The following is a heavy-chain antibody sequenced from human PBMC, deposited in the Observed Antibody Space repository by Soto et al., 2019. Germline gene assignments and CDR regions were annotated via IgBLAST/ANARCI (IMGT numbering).Heavy chain of an antibody. CDR2: IYYTGST. J-gene: IGHJ4*02. CDR3: AQHCRTEPEGFTIDE. CDR1: GDSINNYY. V-gene: IGHV4-59*01. D-gene: IGHD1-1*01. Sequence: ATLSLTCTVSGDSINNYYWSWSRQPPGKRLEGIGYIYYTGSTTYNPSLESRVTMSVDTSKNQFSLKLNSVNAADTAVYSCAQHCRTEPEGFTIDEWGRRYLVIVSS.